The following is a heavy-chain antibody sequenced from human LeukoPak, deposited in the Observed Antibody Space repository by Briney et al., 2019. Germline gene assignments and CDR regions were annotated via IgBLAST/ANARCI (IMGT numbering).Heavy chain of an antibody. CDR2: FYTTGST. J-gene: IGHJ4*02. CDR1: GGSTSSGAYY. V-gene: IGHV4-61*02. CDR3: ARLTTRGYCGRDCYRYYFDY. D-gene: IGHD2-21*02. Sequence: SETLSLTCTVSGGSTSSGAYYWSWIRQPAGKGLESIGRFYTTGSTNYNPSLKSRVTISVDTARNQFSMKLTSVTAADTAVYYCARLTTRGYCGRDCYRYYFDYWGQGTLVTVSP.